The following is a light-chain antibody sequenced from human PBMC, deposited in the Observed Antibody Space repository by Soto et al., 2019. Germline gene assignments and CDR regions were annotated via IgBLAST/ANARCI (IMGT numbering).Light chain of an antibody. J-gene: IGKJ4*01. V-gene: IGKV3-15*01. CDR2: GAS. Sequence: EIVMTQSPATLSVSPGERVTLSCRASQNVNSNLAWYQQKPGQAPRLLIYGASTRANGFPARFSGSGSGTGFTLTISSLQSEDFAVYYCQQYNDWPLTFGGGTKVEI. CDR3: QQYNDWPLT. CDR1: QNVNSN.